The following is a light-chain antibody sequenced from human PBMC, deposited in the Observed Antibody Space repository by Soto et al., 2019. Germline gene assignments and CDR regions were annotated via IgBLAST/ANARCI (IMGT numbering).Light chain of an antibody. CDR2: DVS. CDR1: SSDVGGYNY. J-gene: IGLJ1*01. CDR3: SSFTSSGTDV. Sequence: QSALTQPASVSGSPGQSITISCTGSSSDVGGYNYVAWYQQHPGKAPKVMIYDVSNRASGVSYRFSGSKSGNTASLSISGLQAEDEADYYCSSFTSSGTDVFGSGTKLTVL. V-gene: IGLV2-14*01.